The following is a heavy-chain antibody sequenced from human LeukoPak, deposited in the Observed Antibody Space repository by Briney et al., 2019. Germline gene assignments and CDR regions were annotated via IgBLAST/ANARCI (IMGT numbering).Heavy chain of an antibody. Sequence: ASVKVSCKASGYTFNSYDITWARQAPGQGLEWMGWISAYNGNTNCAQKVQGRVTMTTDTSTSTAYMELRSLRSDDTAVYYCARVSHYYGSEIEYWGQGTLVTVSS. D-gene: IGHD3-10*01. CDR1: GYTFNSYD. CDR2: ISAYNGNT. V-gene: IGHV1-18*01. CDR3: ARVSHYYGSEIEY. J-gene: IGHJ4*02.